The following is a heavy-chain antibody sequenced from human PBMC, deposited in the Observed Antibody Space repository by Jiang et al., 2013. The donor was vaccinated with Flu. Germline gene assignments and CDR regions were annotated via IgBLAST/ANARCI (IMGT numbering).Heavy chain of an antibody. V-gene: IGHV3-23*01. CDR2: ISGSGGST. J-gene: IGHJ4*02. Sequence: SGGGLVQPGGSLRLSCAASGFTFSSYAMSWVRQAPGKGLEWVSAISGSGGSTYYADSVKGRFTISRDNSKNTLYLQMNSLRAEDTAVYYCAKDSLQDIVLMVYARGPPDYWGQGTLVTVSS. CDR3: AKDSLQDIVLMVYARGPPDY. CDR1: GFTFSSYA. D-gene: IGHD2-8*01.